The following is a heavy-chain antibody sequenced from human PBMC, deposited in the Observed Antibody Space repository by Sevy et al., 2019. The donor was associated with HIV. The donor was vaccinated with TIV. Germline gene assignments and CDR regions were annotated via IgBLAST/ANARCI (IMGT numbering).Heavy chain of an antibody. V-gene: IGHV3-30*04. CDR2: ISYDGGKT. Sequence: GGSLRLSCAASGFTFRRYAMHWVRQAPGQGLESVAVISYDGGKTYHADSVKGRFIISRDNSENTLYLQMNSLRAEDTAVYYCTRDGGGDYFDYWGLGTLVTVSS. CDR1: GFTFRRYA. D-gene: IGHD2-15*01. J-gene: IGHJ4*02. CDR3: TRDGGGDYFDY.